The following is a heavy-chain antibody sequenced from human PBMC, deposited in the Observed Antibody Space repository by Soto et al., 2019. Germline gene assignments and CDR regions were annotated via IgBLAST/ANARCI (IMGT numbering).Heavy chain of an antibody. V-gene: IGHV4-30-4*01. CDR3: AINSYGSTFYVY. D-gene: IGHD5-18*01. J-gene: IGHJ4*02. Sequence: SETLSLTCTVSGGSISSGDYYWSWIRQPPGKGLEWIGYIYYSGSTYYNPSLKSRVTISVDTSKNQFSLKLSSVTAADTAVYYCAINSYGSTFYVYWGPGTLVTVSS. CDR2: IYYSGST. CDR1: GGSISSGDYY.